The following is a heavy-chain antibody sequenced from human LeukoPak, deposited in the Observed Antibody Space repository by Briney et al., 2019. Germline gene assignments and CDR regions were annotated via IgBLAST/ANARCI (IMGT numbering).Heavy chain of an antibody. CDR1: GFTFSTHG. CDR2: IRYDGINK. D-gene: IGHD6-13*01. J-gene: IGHJ5*02. V-gene: IGHV3-30*02. CDR3: AREGRFGGSWYENWFDP. Sequence: GGSLRLSCAASGFTFSTHGMHWVRQAPGKGLEWVAFIRYDGINKYYADSVKGRFTISRDSFKNTLYLQMNSLRAEDTAVYYCAREGRFGGSWYENWFDPWGQGTLVTVSS.